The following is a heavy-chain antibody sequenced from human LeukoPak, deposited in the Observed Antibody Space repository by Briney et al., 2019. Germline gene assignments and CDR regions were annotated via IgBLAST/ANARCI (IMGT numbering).Heavy chain of an antibody. J-gene: IGHJ4*02. CDR3: ARERARYGSGSYYSY. CDR1: GYTSTGYY. Sequence: ASVKVSCKASGYTSTGYYMHWVRQAPGQGLEWMGRINPNSGGTNYAQKFQGRVTMTRDTSISTAYMELSRLRSDDTAVYYCARERARYGSGSYYSYWGQGTLVTVSS. V-gene: IGHV1-2*06. D-gene: IGHD3-10*01. CDR2: INPNSGGT.